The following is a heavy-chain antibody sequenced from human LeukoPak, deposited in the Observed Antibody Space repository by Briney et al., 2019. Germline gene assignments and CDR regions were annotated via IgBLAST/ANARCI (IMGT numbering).Heavy chain of an antibody. J-gene: IGHJ5*02. CDR3: AKDMELAS. D-gene: IGHD1-26*01. CDR1: GFTFRDAA. V-gene: IGHV3-23*01. Sequence: GGSLTLSCAPSGFTFRDAAMTWVRQAPGKGLEWVSLISSSGANAYYADSVKGRFTISRDNSKNTLYLQMNNLRGEDTAEYYCAKDMELASWGEGTLVTVSS. CDR2: ISSSGANA.